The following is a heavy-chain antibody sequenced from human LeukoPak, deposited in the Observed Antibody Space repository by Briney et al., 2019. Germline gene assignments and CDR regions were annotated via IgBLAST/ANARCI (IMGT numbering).Heavy chain of an antibody. CDR3: AKGREVGPTGVYFDY. V-gene: IGHV3-23*01. CDR1: GFTFISYA. J-gene: IGHJ4*02. D-gene: IGHD1-26*01. Sequence: GGSLRLSCAASGFTFISYAMRWVRQAPGKGLEWVSGISGSGGSTYYADSVKGRFTISRDNSKNTLYLQMNSLRAEDTAVYYCAKGREVGPTGVYFDYWGQGTLVTVSS. CDR2: ISGSGGST.